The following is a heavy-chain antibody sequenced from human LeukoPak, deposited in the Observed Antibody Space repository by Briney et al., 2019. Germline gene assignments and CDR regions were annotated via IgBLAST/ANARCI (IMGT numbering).Heavy chain of an antibody. D-gene: IGHD2/OR15-2a*01. CDR1: GGSISSYF. J-gene: IGHJ5*02. V-gene: IGHV4-59*01. CDR3: ARDYLDWFDP. Sequence: SETLSLTCTVSGGSISSYFWTWIRQPPGKGLEWIGYIYYSGSTSYNPSLKSRVTMSVDTSKNQFSLNLNSVTAADTAVYYCARDYLDWFDPWGQGTLVTVSS. CDR2: IYYSGST.